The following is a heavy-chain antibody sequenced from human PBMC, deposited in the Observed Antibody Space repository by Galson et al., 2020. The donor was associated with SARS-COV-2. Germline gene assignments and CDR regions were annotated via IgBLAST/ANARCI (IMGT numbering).Heavy chain of an antibody. CDR2: IYYSGST. D-gene: IGHD3-22*01. CDR3: ARQGDYYDRRRGAFDI. CDR1: GGSISSSSYY. Sequence: SETLSLTCTVSGGSISSSSYYWGWIRQPPGKGLEWIGSIYYSGSTYYNPSLKSRFTISVDTSKNQFSLTLSSVTAADTAVYYCARQGDYYDRRRGAFDIWGQGTMVAVSS. V-gene: IGHV4-39*01. J-gene: IGHJ3*02.